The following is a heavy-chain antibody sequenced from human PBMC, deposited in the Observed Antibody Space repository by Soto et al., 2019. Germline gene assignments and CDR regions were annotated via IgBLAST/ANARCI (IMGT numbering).Heavy chain of an antibody. CDR2: INHSGST. CDR3: ARAGGKLTIFLPPFDP. V-gene: IGHV4-34*01. J-gene: IGHJ5*02. D-gene: IGHD3-3*01. Sequence: PSETLSLTCAVYGGSFSGYYWSWIRQPPGKGLEWIGEINHSGSTNYNPSLKSRVTISVDTSKNQFSLKLSSVTAADTAVYYCARAGGKLTIFLPPFDPWGQGTLVTVSS. CDR1: GGSFSGYY.